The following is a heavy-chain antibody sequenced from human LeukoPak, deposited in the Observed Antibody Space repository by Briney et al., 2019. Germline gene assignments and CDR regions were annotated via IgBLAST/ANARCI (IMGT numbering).Heavy chain of an antibody. CDR2: MNPNSGNT. V-gene: IGHV1-8*02. CDR1: GYTFTSYG. J-gene: IGHJ4*02. D-gene: IGHD5-18*01. Sequence: GASVKVSCKASGYTFTSYGISWVRQAPGQGLEWMGWMNPNSGNTGYAQKFQGRVTMTRNTSISTAYMELSSLRSEDTAVYYCARDGYSYGYVSYWGQGTLVTVSS. CDR3: ARDGYSYGYVSY.